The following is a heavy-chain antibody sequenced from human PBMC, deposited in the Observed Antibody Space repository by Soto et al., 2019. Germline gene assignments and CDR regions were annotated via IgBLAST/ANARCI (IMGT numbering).Heavy chain of an antibody. V-gene: IGHV3-48*02. Sequence: EVQLVESGGGLVQPGGSLRLSWVASGFMFDSYAINWFRQAPGKRLEWVSYISPGCDWIYYAESLKGRITISRDNARNSLSLQMNILSDEDTAVYYCTQSADSAGWGVDFWGQGTLVTVSS. J-gene: IGHJ4*02. CDR3: TQSADSAGWGVDF. CDR1: GFMFDSYA. CDR2: ISPGCDWI. D-gene: IGHD6-19*01.